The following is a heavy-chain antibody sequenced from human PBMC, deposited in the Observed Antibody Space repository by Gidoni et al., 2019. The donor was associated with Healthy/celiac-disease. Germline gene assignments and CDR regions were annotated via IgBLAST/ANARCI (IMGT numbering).Heavy chain of an antibody. V-gene: IGHV3-11*05. CDR1: GFTFSDYY. CDR2: ISSSSSYT. CDR3: ASPYGMDV. J-gene: IGHJ6*02. Sequence: QVQLVEAGGGLVKPGGSLRLSCAASGFTFSDYYISWLRQAPGRGLGWVSYISSSSSYTNYADSVKGRFTISRDNAKNSLYLQMNSLRAEATAVYYCASPYGMDVWGQGTTVTVSS.